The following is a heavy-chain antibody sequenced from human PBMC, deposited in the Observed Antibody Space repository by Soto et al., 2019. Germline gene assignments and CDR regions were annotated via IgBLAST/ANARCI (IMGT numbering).Heavy chain of an antibody. Sequence: GESLKISCKGSGYSFTSYWISWVRQMPGKGLEWMGRIDPSDSYTNYSPSFQGHVTISADKSTSTAYLQWSSLKASDTAMYYCARLEYSSSSGSNWFDPWGQGTLVTVSS. D-gene: IGHD6-6*01. J-gene: IGHJ5*02. CDR1: GYSFTSYW. CDR3: ARLEYSSSSGSNWFDP. CDR2: IDPSDSYT. V-gene: IGHV5-10-1*01.